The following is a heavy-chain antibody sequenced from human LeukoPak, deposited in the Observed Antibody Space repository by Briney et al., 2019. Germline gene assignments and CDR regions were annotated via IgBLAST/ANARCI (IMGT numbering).Heavy chain of an antibody. V-gene: IGHV4-34*01. Sequence: SETLSLTCAVYGGSFSGYYWSWIRQPPGKGLEWIGEINHSGSTNYNPSLKSRVTISVDTSKNQFSLKLSSVTAADTAVYYCARHVWALYYFDYWGQGTLVTVSS. CDR2: INHSGST. CDR3: ARHVWALYYFDY. D-gene: IGHD5/OR15-5a*01. J-gene: IGHJ4*02. CDR1: GGSFSGYY.